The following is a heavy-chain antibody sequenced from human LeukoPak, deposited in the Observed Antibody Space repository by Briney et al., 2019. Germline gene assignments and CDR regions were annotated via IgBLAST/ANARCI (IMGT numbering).Heavy chain of an antibody. CDR2: ISGTNGIT. D-gene: IGHD2-2*03. CDR3: AKGGYFSFDM. CDR1: GFSFSTTD. Sequence: GGSLRLACAASGFSFSTTDMSWVRQTPGKGLEWVSGISGTNGITYYADPVKGRFNISRDNSKNTLYLQMHSLRAEDTAIYFCAKGGYFSFDMWGQGTKVTVSS. V-gene: IGHV3-23*01. J-gene: IGHJ3*02.